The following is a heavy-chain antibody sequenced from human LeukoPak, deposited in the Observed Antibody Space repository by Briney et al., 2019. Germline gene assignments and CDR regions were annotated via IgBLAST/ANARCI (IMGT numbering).Heavy chain of an antibody. Sequence: GGSLRLSCAASGFTFSSYIMNWVRQAPGKGLEWVSSISSSSSYIYYADSVKGRFTISRDNAKNSLYLQMNSLRAEDTAVYYCARDYYDSSGYHFSWYFDLWGRGTLVTVSS. CDR1: GFTFSSYI. D-gene: IGHD3-22*01. V-gene: IGHV3-21*01. CDR3: ARDYYDSSGYHFSWYFDL. CDR2: ISSSSSYI. J-gene: IGHJ2*01.